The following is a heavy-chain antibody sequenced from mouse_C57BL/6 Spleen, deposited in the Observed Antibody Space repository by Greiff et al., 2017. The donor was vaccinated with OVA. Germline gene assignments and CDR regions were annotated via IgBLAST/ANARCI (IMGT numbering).Heavy chain of an antibody. V-gene: IGHV1-55*01. J-gene: IGHJ1*03. CDR1: GYTFTSYW. Sequence: QVQLQQPGAELVKPGASVKMSCKASGYTFTSYWITWVKQRPGQGLAWIGDIYPGSGSTNYNEKFKSKATLTVDTASSTAYMQLSSLTSEDSAVYYCARGITTVVADWYFDVWGTGTTVTVSS. CDR3: ARGITTVVADWYFDV. CDR2: IYPGSGST. D-gene: IGHD1-1*01.